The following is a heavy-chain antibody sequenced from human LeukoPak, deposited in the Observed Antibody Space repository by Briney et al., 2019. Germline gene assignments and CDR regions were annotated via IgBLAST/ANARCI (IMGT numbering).Heavy chain of an antibody. CDR1: GGSISSGGYS. CDR3: ARDSGSGYYGAFDI. J-gene: IGHJ3*02. D-gene: IGHD3-3*01. CDR2: IYHSGST. Sequence: SETLSLTCAVSGGSISSGGYSWSWIRQPPGKGLEWIGYIYHSGSTYYNPSLKSRVTISVDRSKNQFSLKLSSVTAADTAVYYCARDSGSGYYGAFDIWGQGTMVTVSS. V-gene: IGHV4-30-2*01.